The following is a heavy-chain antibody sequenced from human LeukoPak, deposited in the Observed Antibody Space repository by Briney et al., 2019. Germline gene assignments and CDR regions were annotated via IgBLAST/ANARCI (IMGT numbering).Heavy chain of an antibody. V-gene: IGHV1-18*01. D-gene: IGHD1-26*01. CDR2: ISAYNGNT. J-gene: IGHJ5*02. CDR3: ARVVLEGIVGATSWFDP. CDR1: GYTFTSYG. Sequence: GASVKVSCKASGYTFTSYGISWVRRAPGQGLEWMGWISAYNGNTNYAQKLQGRVTMTTDTSTSTAYMELRSLRSDDTAVYYCARVVLEGIVGATSWFDPWGQGTLVTVSS.